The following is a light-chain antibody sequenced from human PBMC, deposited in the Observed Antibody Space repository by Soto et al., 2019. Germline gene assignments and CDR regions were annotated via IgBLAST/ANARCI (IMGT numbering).Light chain of an antibody. J-gene: IGKJ1*01. CDR3: QQYKEWRT. Sequence: DIQMTQSPSSLSASVGDRVTITCQASQNINNYLNWYQQKPGRAPKLLIYDASNLEAGVPSRFRGSGSGTDFTFTISRLQPEDIATYYCQQYKEWRTFGQGTNVDI. CDR1: QNINNY. V-gene: IGKV1-33*01. CDR2: DAS.